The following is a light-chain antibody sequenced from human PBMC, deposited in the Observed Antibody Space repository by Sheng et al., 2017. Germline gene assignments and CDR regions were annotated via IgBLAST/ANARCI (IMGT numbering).Light chain of an antibody. V-gene: IGKV1-12*01. J-gene: IGKJ4*01. CDR1: QGVGTW. CDR3: QQANNFPHT. CDR2: SAS. Sequence: DIQMTQSPSSMSASVGDRVTITCRASQGVGTWLAWYQQKPRKAPKLLIYSASILQTGVPSRFSGSGSGTDFTLTISNLQPEDFVTYYCQQANNFPHTFGGGTKVEIK.